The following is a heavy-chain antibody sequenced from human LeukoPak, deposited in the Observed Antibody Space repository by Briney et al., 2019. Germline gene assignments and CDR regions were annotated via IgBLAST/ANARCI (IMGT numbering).Heavy chain of an antibody. CDR3: ARVGAHDGGY. V-gene: IGHV1-69*04. CDR1: GGSFSNYV. CDR2: FIPMFGIP. Sequence: GASVKVSCKAAGGSFSNYVIDWVRQAPGQGLEWMRRFIPMFGIPHNAQKFQGRVTISADKSTSTVYMELSSLTYEDTAVYYCARVGAHDGGYWGQGTPVTVSS. J-gene: IGHJ4*02. D-gene: IGHD3-10*01.